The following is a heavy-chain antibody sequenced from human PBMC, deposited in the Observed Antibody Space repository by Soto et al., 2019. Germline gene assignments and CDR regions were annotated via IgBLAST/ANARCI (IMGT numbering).Heavy chain of an antibody. CDR2: ISAYNGNT. J-gene: IGHJ6*02. CDR3: AVWVWVISYYGMGG. D-gene: IGHD3-16*01. CDR1: GYTFTSYG. Sequence: QVQLVQSGAEVKKPGASVKVSCKASGYTFTSYGISWVRQAPGQGLEWMGWISAYNGNTNYAQKLQGRVTMTTDTIRSPVCLERRSRWSGYWGMCYGAVWVWVISYYGMGGWGPWT. V-gene: IGHV1-18*01.